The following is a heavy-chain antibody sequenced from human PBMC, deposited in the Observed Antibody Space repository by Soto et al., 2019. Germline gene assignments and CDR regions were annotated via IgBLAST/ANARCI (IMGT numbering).Heavy chain of an antibody. CDR2: ISYDGSNK. CDR3: AKDILVEMATIWEYGGIDY. V-gene: IGHV3-30*18. D-gene: IGHD2-21*01. CDR1: GFTFSIYG. J-gene: IGHJ4*02. Sequence: PGGSLRLSCAASGFTFSIYGMHWVRQAPGKGLEWVAVISYDGSNKYYADSVKGRFTISRDNSKNTLYLQMNSLRAEGTAVYYCAKDILVEMATIWEYGGIDYWGQGTLGTVSS.